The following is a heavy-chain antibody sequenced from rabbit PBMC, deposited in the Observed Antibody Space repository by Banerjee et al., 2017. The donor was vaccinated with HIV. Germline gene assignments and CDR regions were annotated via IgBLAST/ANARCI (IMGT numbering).Heavy chain of an antibody. CDR2: INIVTGKS. CDR1: GFSFTYIDY. V-gene: IGHV1S40*01. D-gene: IGHD5-1*01. CDR3: ARDLVAVIGWNFGL. Sequence: QSLEESGGDLVKPGASLTLTCTASGFSFTYIDYLCWVRQPPGKGLEWIACINIVTGKSVYASWAKGRFTMSRTSSTTVTLQMTSLTAADTATYFCARDLVAVIGWNFGLWGQGTLVTVS. J-gene: IGHJ3*01.